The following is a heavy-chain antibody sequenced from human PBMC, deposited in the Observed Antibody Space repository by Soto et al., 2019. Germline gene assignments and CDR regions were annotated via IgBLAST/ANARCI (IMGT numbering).Heavy chain of an antibody. CDR3: ARHFGMLPNFDY. V-gene: IGHV4-39*01. Sequence: QLQLQESGPGLVKPSETLSLTCNVSGGSISRTSYYWGWIRQPPGKGLEWIGTIYYSGSTYYNPSLKSRVTRSVDTSKNQFSLRLSSVTAADTAVYYCARHFGMLPNFDYWGQGALVTVSS. J-gene: IGHJ4*02. CDR1: GGSISRTSYY. D-gene: IGHD3-3*01. CDR2: IYYSGST.